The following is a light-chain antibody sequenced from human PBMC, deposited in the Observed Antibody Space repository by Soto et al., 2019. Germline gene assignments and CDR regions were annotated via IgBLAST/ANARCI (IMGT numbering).Light chain of an antibody. CDR2: GAS. J-gene: IGKJ1*01. V-gene: IGKV3-15*01. CDR3: QQCDSTPRT. CDR1: QSVAIY. Sequence: DILLTQSPATLSVSPGERATISCRASQSVAIYLAWYQQKPGKAPRLLIYGASTRASGVPARFSGSGSGTDFTLTISSLQPEDFAVYYCQQCDSTPRTFGQGTKVDIK.